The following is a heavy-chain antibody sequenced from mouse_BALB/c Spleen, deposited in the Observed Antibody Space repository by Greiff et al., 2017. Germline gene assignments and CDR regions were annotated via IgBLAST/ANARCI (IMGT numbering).Heavy chain of an antibody. Sequence: ESGPGLVKPSQSLSLACTVTGYSITSDYAWNWIRQFPGNKLEWMGYISYSGSTSYNPSLKSRISITRDTSKNQFFLQLNSVTTEDTATYYCARYYYGSSYGYFDVWGAGTTVTVSS. CDR1: GYSITSDYA. J-gene: IGHJ1*01. CDR3: ARYYYGSSYGYFDV. D-gene: IGHD1-1*01. CDR2: ISYSGST. V-gene: IGHV3-2*02.